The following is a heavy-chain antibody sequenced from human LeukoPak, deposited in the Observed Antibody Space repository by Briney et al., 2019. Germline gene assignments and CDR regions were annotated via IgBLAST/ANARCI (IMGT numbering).Heavy chain of an antibody. CDR3: ARTYYDILPGMQPSLN. J-gene: IGHJ4*02. Sequence: GGSLRLSCAAWGFTFRRHWMSWLREGRGRALEGVANIKQEGREKLYVDSVKGRFTISRDNAKNLSYLQMNSLRADGSVLYYCARTYYDILPGMQPSLNWGQGTLVTVSS. V-gene: IGHV3-7*01. CDR2: IKQEGREK. D-gene: IGHD3-9*01. CDR1: GFTFRRHW.